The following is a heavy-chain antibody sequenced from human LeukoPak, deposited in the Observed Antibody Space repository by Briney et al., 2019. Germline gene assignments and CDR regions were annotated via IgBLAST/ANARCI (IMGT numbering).Heavy chain of an antibody. CDR1: GFTFSSYS. Sequence: GGSLRLSCAASGFTFSSYSMNWVRQAPGKGLEWVSSISSSSSYIYYADSVKGRFTISRDNAKNSLYLQMYSLRAEDTAVYYCARAYYYDSSGYYYRHFDYWGQGTLVTVSP. D-gene: IGHD3-22*01. CDR2: ISSSSSYI. J-gene: IGHJ4*02. CDR3: ARAYYYDSSGYYYRHFDY. V-gene: IGHV3-21*01.